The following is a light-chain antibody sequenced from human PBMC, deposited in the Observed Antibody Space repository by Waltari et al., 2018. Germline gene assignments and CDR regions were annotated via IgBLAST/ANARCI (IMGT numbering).Light chain of an antibody. V-gene: IGKV4-1*01. J-gene: IGKJ4*01. Sequence: DIVMTQSPDSLAVALGARATIHVKSSQSVLYSSNNKNYLAWYQQKPGQPPKLLIYWASTRESGVHDRFSGSGSGTDFTLTISSLQAEDVAVYYCQQYYSTPLTFGGGTKVEIK. CDR1: QSVLYSSNNKNY. CDR2: WAS. CDR3: QQYYSTPLT.